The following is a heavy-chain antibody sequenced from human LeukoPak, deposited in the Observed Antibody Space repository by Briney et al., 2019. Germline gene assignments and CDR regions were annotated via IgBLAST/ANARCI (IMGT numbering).Heavy chain of an antibody. CDR1: GFTFSDYE. CDR2: ISTTSSHI. V-gene: IGHV3-21*01. J-gene: IGHJ4*02. CDR3: AKLRGAQLRYFDVDY. D-gene: IGHD3-9*01. Sequence: GGSLRLSCAASGFTFSDYEMNWVRQAPGKGLEWVSSISTTSSHIYYADSVKGRFTISRDNAENSLYLQMNSLRAEDTAVYFCAKLRGAQLRYFDVDYWGQGTLVTVSS.